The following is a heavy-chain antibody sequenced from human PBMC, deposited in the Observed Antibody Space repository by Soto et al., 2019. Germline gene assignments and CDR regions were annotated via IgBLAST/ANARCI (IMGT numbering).Heavy chain of an antibody. Sequence: PSETLSLTCIVSVGSISCSYWIWIRQSPGKGLEWLGYVYYTGSTNYSPSLRSRVSISVDTSKNEFSLRLSSVTAADTAVYFCARSVAVPGAHIDYWGQGTQVTVS. CDR2: VYYTGST. CDR3: ARSVAVPGAHIDY. J-gene: IGHJ4*02. D-gene: IGHD6-19*01. CDR1: VGSISCSY. V-gene: IGHV4-59*01.